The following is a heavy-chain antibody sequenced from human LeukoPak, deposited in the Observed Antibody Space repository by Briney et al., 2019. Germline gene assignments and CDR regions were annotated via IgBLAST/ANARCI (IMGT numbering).Heavy chain of an antibody. CDR3: ARDGSGLAVRGWIVT. D-gene: IGHD3-10*01. J-gene: IGHJ5*02. CDR2: IWYDGSYE. Sequence: PGGSLRLSCVASGFTFTKYGVHWVRQAPGKGLEWVAVIWYDGSYEYYGDSVKGRFAISRDNSKNTVYLQMNSLRAGDTAVYFCARDGSGLAVRGWIVTWGQGTVVSVSS. V-gene: IGHV3-33*01. CDR1: GFTFTKYG.